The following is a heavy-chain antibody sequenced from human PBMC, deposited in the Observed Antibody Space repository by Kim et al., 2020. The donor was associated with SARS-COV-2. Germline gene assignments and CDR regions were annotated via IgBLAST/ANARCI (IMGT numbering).Heavy chain of an antibody. D-gene: IGHD6-13*01. V-gene: IGHV3-23*01. CDR2: ISGSGGST. CDR1: GFTFSSYA. CDR3: ATGVAAAGKGYYYYMDV. Sequence: GGSLRLSCAASGFTFSSYAMSWVRQAPGKGLEWVSAISGSGGSTYYADSVKGRFTISRDNSKNTLYLQMNSLRAEDTAVYYCATGVAAAGKGYYYYMDVWGKGTTVTVSS. J-gene: IGHJ6*03.